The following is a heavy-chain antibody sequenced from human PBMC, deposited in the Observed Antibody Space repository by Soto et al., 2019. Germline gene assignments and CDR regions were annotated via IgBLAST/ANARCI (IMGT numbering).Heavy chain of an antibody. V-gene: IGHV3-23*01. Sequence: GGSLRLSCAASGFTFSSYAMSWVRQAPGKGLEWVSAISGSGGSTYYAESVKGRFTISRDKAKNTLYLQMNNLRSEDTAVYYCACMWQCLPFGAKDAFDILSEVTMVSVSS. CDR1: GFTFSSYA. CDR2: ISGSGGST. CDR3: ACMWQCLPFGAKDAFDI. D-gene: IGHD2-21*02. J-gene: IGHJ3*02.